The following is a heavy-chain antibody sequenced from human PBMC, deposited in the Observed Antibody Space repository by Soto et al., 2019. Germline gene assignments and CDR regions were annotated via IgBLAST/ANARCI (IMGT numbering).Heavy chain of an antibody. V-gene: IGHV1-69*01. CDR3: ALYCSSTSCYYYYYYSMDV. Sequence: QVQLVQSGAEVKKPGSSVKVSCKASGGTFSSYAISWVRQAPGQGLEWMGGIIPIFGTANYAQKFQGRVTITADESTSTAYIELSCLRSEDTAVYYCALYCSSTSCYYYYYYSMDVWGQGTTVTVSS. CDR1: GGTFSSYA. J-gene: IGHJ6*02. D-gene: IGHD2-2*01. CDR2: IIPIFGTA.